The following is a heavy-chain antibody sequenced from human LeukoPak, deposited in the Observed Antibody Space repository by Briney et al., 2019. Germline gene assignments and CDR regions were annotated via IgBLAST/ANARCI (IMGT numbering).Heavy chain of an antibody. V-gene: IGHV3-48*03. Sequence: GGSLRLSCAASGFTFSSYEMNWVRQAPGKGLEWVSYISSSGSTIYYADSVKGRFTISRDNAKNSLYLQMNSLRAEDTAVYYCATIYGSGSYYYYYYYMDVWGKGTTVTISS. CDR1: GFTFSSYE. CDR2: ISSSGSTI. D-gene: IGHD3-10*01. CDR3: ATIYGSGSYYYYYYYMDV. J-gene: IGHJ6*03.